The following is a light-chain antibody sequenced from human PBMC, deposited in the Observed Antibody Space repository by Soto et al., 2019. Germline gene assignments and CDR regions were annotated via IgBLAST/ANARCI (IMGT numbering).Light chain of an antibody. CDR3: CSYAGSSNLV. CDR1: SSDVGGFNY. CDR2: EVS. Sequence: QSALTQSPSSSGSPVQSVTISCTGTSSDVGGFNYVSWYQQHPRKAPKLIIYEVSKRPSAVPDRFSGSKSGNTASLTVSGFQAEDEADYYCCSYAGSSNLVCGTGTKVTFL. J-gene: IGLJ1*01. V-gene: IGLV2-8*01.